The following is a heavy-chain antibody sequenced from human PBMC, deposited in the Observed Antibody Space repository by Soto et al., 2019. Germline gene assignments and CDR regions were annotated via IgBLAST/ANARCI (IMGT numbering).Heavy chain of an antibody. J-gene: IGHJ4*02. D-gene: IGHD6-19*01. V-gene: IGHV3-9*01. CDR1: GFSFGDYA. Sequence: EVQLVESGGGLVQPGRSLRLSCAASGFSFGDYAMQWVRQVPGKGLEWVSSISWNGESIGYADSVKGRFTISGDNGKKSVYLQMNSLRGEDTALYYCAKDVGSSGWYEGFDSWGQGTLVTVS. CDR2: ISWNGESI. CDR3: AKDVGSSGWYEGFDS.